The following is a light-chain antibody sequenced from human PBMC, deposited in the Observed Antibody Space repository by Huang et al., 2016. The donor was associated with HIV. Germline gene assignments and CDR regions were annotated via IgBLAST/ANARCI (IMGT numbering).Light chain of an antibody. CDR2: HAS. CDR3: QQYQDWPPVT. J-gene: IGKJ5*01. CDR1: QSVTNN. Sequence: ETVMTQSPATLSVSPGEKATLSCRASQSVTNNLAWYQQKPGQAPRLRIYHASTRATGVSLRFRGSGSGTEFTLTISSLQSEDFAVYYCQQYQDWPPVTCGQGTRLEMK. V-gene: IGKV3-15*01.